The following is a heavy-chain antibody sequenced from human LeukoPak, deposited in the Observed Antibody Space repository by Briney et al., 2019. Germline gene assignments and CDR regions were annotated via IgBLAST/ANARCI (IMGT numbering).Heavy chain of an antibody. CDR3: AKGGIFGVPFDY. CDR1: GFTFRNYS. D-gene: IGHD3-3*01. J-gene: IGHJ4*02. V-gene: IGHV3-23*01. Sequence: GGSLRLSCAASGFTFRNYSMHWVRQAPGKGLEWVSAISGSGGSTYYADSVKGRFTISRDNSKNTLYLQMNSLRAEDTAVYYCAKGGIFGVPFDYWGQGTLVTVSS. CDR2: ISGSGGST.